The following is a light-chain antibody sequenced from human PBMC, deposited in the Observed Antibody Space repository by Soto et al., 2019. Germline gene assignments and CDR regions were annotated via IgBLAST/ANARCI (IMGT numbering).Light chain of an antibody. CDR2: GAS. J-gene: IGKJ5*01. CDR1: QSVRSN. CDR3: QQYGSPHT. Sequence: IVMTQSPATLCLSAGERATLSCRASQSVRSNLAWYQQKPGQAPRLLIYGASTRATGIPARFIGSGSGTVFTLTIGSMTSEDFAVDYCQQYGSPHTFCQGTRLEIK. V-gene: IGKV3-15*01.